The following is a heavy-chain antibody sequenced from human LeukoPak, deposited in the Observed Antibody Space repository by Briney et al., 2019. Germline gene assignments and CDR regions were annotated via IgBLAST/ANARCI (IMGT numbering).Heavy chain of an antibody. CDR3: ARPAASITIFGVVNYYYYGMDV. V-gene: IGHV1-69*04. CDR2: IIPILGIA. D-gene: IGHD3-3*01. J-gene: IGHJ6*02. Sequence: ASVKVSCKASGGTFSSYAISWVRQAPGQGLEWMGRIIPILGIANYAQKFQGRVTITADKSTSTAYMELSSLRSEDTAVYYCARPAASITIFGVVNYYYYGMDVWGQGTTVTVSS. CDR1: GGTFSSYA.